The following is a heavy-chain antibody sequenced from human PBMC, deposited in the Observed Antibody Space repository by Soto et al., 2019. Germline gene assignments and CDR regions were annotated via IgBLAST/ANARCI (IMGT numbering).Heavy chain of an antibody. CDR2: IYYSGRT. Sequence: LSLNCIVPGESLRSSSYYWGWIRQPPGKGLEWIGSIYYSGRTYYNPSFKSRVTISIDTSKNQFSLKLSSVTATDTAVYYCARQRPTVVTQAYFDNWGQGALVTVSS. J-gene: IGHJ4*02. CDR3: ARQRPTVVTQAYFDN. CDR1: GESLRSSSYY. V-gene: IGHV4-39*01. D-gene: IGHD2-21*02.